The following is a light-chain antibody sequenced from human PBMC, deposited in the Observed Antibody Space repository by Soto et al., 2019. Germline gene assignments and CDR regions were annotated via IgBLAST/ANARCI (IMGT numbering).Light chain of an antibody. CDR3: QQRSNWPPTWT. CDR2: DAS. J-gene: IGKJ1*01. V-gene: IGKV3-11*01. Sequence: EIVLTQSPGTLSLSPGERGTLSCRASESVSSNYLAWHQQKPGQAPRLLIYDASNRATGIPARFSGSGSGTDFTLTISSLEPEDFAVYYCQQRSNWPPTWTFGQGTKVDIK. CDR1: ESVSSNY.